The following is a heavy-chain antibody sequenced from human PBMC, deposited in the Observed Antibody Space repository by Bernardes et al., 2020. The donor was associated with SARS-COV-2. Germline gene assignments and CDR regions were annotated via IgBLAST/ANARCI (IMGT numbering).Heavy chain of an antibody. V-gene: IGHV1-18*01. CDR1: GYTFTSYG. CDR2: ISAYNGNT. J-gene: IGHJ5*02. Sequence: ASVKVSCKASGYTFTSYGISWVRQAPGQGLEWMGWISAYNGNTNYAQKLQGRVTMTTDTSTSTAYMELRSLRSDDTAVYYCARDWRSGYNANKFDPWGQGTLVTVSS. CDR3: ARDWRSGYNANKFDP. D-gene: IGHD5-12*01.